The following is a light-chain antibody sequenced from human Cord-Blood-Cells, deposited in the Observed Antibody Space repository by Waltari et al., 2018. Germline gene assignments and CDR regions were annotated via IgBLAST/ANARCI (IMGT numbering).Light chain of an antibody. CDR2: DVS. V-gene: IGLV2-14*01. Sequence: QSALPQPASVSGSPGQPITIPCTGTSSDVAGYNYVSWYQQHPGKAPKLMSYDVSNRPSGVSNRFSGSKSGNTASLTISGLQAEDEADYYCSSYTSSSTVVFGGGTKLTVL. CDR1: SSDVAGYNY. CDR3: SSYTSSSTVV. J-gene: IGLJ2*01.